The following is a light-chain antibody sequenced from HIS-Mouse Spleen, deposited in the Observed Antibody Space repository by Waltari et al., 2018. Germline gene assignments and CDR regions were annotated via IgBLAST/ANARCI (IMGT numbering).Light chain of an antibody. V-gene: IGLV2-14*01. CDR1: SSDVGGYNY. CDR3: SSYTSSSTNV. CDR2: EVS. Sequence: QSALTQPASVSGSPGQSITISCTGTSSDVGGYNYVSWYQQHPGKAPKLLIYEVSNRPCGVSKCFSGPKGGNASFPTICGLQAEDEADYYCSSYTSSSTNVFGTGTKVTVL. J-gene: IGLJ1*01.